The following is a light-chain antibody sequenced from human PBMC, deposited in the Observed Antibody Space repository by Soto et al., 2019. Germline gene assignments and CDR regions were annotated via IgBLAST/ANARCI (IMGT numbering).Light chain of an antibody. CDR3: TCYDSSLRIGV. CDR2: GNS. Sequence: QSVLTQPPSVSGAPGQRVTISCTESSSNIGAGYDVHWYQQLPGTAPQLLIYGNSNRPSGVPDRFSGSKYGTSSSLAITGMQAEDDEDYYYTCYDSSLRIGVFGGGTKVTVL. J-gene: IGLJ2*01. V-gene: IGLV1-40*01. CDR1: SSNIGAGYD.